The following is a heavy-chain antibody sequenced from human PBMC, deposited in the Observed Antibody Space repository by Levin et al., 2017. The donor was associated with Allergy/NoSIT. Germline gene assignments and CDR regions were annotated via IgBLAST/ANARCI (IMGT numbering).Heavy chain of an antibody. CDR3: ATRPRIATRTLEW. CDR1: GVSITSGDYY. CDR2: IYSSGDI. V-gene: IGHV4-30-4*01. D-gene: IGHD3-3*01. Sequence: KASETLSLTCNVSGVSITSGDYYWTWIRQSPLKGLEYIGYIYSSGDINYNPSLQSRIVISMDMSKNQFSLELHSVTATDTAVYFCATRPRIATRTLEWWGQGTHVIVSS. J-gene: IGHJ4*02.